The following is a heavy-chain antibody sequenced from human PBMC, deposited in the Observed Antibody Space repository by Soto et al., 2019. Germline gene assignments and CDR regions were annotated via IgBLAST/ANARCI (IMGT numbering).Heavy chain of an antibody. V-gene: IGHV3-33*01. CDR3: ARDGTMIVGRQYYYYYGMDV. Sequence: GGSLRLSCAASGFTFSSYGMHWVRQAPGKGLEWVAVIWYDGSNKYYADSVKGRFTISRDNSKNTLYLQMNSLRAEDTAVYYCARDGTMIVGRQYYYYYGMDVWGQGTTVTVSS. D-gene: IGHD3-22*01. J-gene: IGHJ6*02. CDR1: GFTFSSYG. CDR2: IWYDGSNK.